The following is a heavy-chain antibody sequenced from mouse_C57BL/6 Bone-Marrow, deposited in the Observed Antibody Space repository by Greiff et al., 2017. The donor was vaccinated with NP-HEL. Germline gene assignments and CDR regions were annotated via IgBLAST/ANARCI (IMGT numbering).Heavy chain of an antibody. D-gene: IGHD1-1*01. CDR2: INPSTGGT. J-gene: IGHJ1*03. Sequence: EVKLMESGPELVKPGASVKISCKASGYSFTGYYMNWVKQSPEKSLEWIGEINPSTGGTTYNQKFKAKATLTVDKSSSTAYMQLKSLTSEDSAVYYCASIYYYGSSRYFDVWGTGTTVTVSS. CDR3: ASIYYYGSSRYFDV. CDR1: GYSFTGYY. V-gene: IGHV1-42*01.